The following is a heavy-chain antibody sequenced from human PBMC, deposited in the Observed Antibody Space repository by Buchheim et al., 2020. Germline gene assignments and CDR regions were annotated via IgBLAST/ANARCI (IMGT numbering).Heavy chain of an antibody. CDR2: IYYSGNT. J-gene: IGHJ4*02. CDR3: ASWLLPSHLGYCTSTSCYFDY. D-gene: IGHD2-2*01. Sequence: QVRLQESGPGLVKPSQTLSLSCTVSGGSISSGRYYWSWTRQHPGKGLEWIAYIYYSGNTYYTPSLKSRVTISVDTSKNQFLLKLSSVTVADTTVYYCASWLLPSHLGYCTSTSCYFDYWGQGTL. V-gene: IGHV4-31*03. CDR1: GGSISSGRYY.